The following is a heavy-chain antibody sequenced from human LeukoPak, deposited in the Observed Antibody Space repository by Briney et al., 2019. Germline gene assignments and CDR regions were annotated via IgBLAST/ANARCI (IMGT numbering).Heavy chain of an antibody. CDR1: GFTVSSNY. Sequence: GGSLRLSCAASGFTVSSNYMIWVRQAPGKGLEWVSAIYSGADTYYADSVKGRFTISRDSSKNTLYLQLNSLRAEDTAVYYCARTPSGWSYYFDYWGQGTLVTVSS. CDR3: ARTPSGWSYYFDY. CDR2: IYSGADT. V-gene: IGHV3-66*01. D-gene: IGHD6-19*01. J-gene: IGHJ4*02.